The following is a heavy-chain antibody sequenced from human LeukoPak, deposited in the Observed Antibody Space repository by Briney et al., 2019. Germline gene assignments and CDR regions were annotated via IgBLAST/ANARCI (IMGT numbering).Heavy chain of an antibody. V-gene: IGHV3-53*05. CDR2: INPGGTT. J-gene: IGHJ4*02. D-gene: IGHD6-19*01. CDR3: AKDEIGAVAGLIDY. CDR1: GLTVSSYS. Sequence: GGSLRLSCAASGLTVSSYSMSWVRQAPGKGLEWVSLINPGGTTYYTDSVRGRFTISRDNSEHALYLQMNSLRAEDTAVYYCAKDEIGAVAGLIDYWGQGTLVTVSS.